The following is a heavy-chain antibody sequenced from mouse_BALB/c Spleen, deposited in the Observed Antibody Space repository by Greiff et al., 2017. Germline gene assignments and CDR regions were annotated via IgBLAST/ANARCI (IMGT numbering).Heavy chain of an antibody. D-gene: IGHD1-1*02. CDR3: ARSPLSSYAMDY. J-gene: IGHJ4*01. Sequence: VQLQQSGAELARPGASVKMSCKASGYTFTSYTMHWVKQRPGQGLEWIGYINPSSGYTNYNQKFKDKATLTADKSSSTAYMQLSSLTSEDSAVYYCARSPLSSYAMDYWGQGTSVTVSS. V-gene: IGHV1-4*01. CDR2: INPSSGYT. CDR1: GYTFTSYT.